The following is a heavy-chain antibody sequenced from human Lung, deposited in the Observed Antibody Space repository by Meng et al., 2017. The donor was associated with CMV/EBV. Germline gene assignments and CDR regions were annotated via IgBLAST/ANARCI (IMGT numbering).Heavy chain of an antibody. V-gene: IGHV4-34*01. CDR2: INHSGST. CDR1: GGSFSGCY. CDR3: ARALVVPAASLDY. J-gene: IGHJ4*02. Sequence: SETLSLXCAVYGGSFSGCYWSWIRQPPGKGLEWIGEINHSGSTNYNPSLKSRVTISVDTSKNQFSLKLSSVTAADTAVYYCARALVVPAASLDYWGQGTLVTVSS. D-gene: IGHD2-2*01.